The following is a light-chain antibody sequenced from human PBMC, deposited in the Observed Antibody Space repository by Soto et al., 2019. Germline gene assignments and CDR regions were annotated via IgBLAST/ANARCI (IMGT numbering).Light chain of an antibody. CDR2: GAS. CDR1: QGISSY. J-gene: IGKJ3*01. Sequence: IQLTQSPSSLSASVGDRVTITCRASQGISSYLAWYQQKPGKAPKLLIYGASTLQTGAPSRFSGSGSGTDFTLTISSLQPEDFATYYCQQLNSYPLFGPGTKVDI. CDR3: QQLNSYPL. V-gene: IGKV1-9*01.